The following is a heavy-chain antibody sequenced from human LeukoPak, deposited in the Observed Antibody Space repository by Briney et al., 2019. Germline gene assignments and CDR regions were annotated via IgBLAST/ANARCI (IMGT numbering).Heavy chain of an antibody. CDR3: ARKDSYYDSSGYDY. CDR2: INPNSGGT. D-gene: IGHD3-22*01. J-gene: IGHJ4*02. V-gene: IGHV1-2*02. CDR1: GYTFTGYY. Sequence: ASVKVSCKASGYTFTGYYMHWVRQAPGQGLEWMGWINPNSGGTNYAQKFQGRVTMTRDTSISTAYMELSRLRSDDTAVYYCARKDSYYDSSGYDYWGQETLVTVSS.